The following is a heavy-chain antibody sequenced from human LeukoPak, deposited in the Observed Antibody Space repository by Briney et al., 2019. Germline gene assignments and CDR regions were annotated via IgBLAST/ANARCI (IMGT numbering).Heavy chain of an antibody. J-gene: IGHJ4*02. CDR2: ISSSSSYI. Sequence: GGSLRLSCAASGFTFSSYSMNWVRQAPGKGLKWVSSISSSSSYIYYADSVKGRFTISRDNAKNSLYLQMNSLRAEDTAVYYCARDRYDSSGYSYYFDYWGQGTLVTVSS. D-gene: IGHD3-22*01. V-gene: IGHV3-21*01. CDR3: ARDRYDSSGYSYYFDY. CDR1: GFTFSSYS.